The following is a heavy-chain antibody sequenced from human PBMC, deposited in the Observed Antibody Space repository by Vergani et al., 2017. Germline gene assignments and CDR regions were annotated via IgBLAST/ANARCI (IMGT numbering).Heavy chain of an antibody. J-gene: IGHJ4*02. CDR3: ARDVGEQAAASIL. D-gene: IGHD6-13*01. V-gene: IGHV4-59*01. CDR2: IYYSGST. Sequence: QVQLQESGPGLVKPSETLSLTCTVSGGSISSYYWSWIRQPPGKGLEWIGYIYYSGSTNYNPSLKSRVTISVDTSKNQFSLKLSSVTAADTAVYYCARDVGEQAAASILWGQGTLVTVSS. CDR1: GGSISSYY.